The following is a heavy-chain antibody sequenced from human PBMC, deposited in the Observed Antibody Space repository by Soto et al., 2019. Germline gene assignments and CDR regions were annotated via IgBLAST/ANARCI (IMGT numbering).Heavy chain of an antibody. V-gene: IGHV3-72*01. CDR3: ARRHSTYYYDSTGTEDAFEI. D-gene: IGHD3-22*01. J-gene: IGHJ3*02. CDR2: TRNKANSYTT. CDR1: GFTFSDHY. Sequence: PGGSLRLSCAASGFTFSDHYMDWVRQAPGKGLEWVGRTRNKANSYTTEYAASVKGRFTISRDDSKNSLYLQMNSLKTEDTAVYYCARRHSTYYYDSTGTEDAFEISGQGTMVTGSS.